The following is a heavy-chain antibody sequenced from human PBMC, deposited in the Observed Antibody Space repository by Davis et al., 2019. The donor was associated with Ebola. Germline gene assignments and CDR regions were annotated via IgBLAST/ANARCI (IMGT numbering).Heavy chain of an antibody. J-gene: IGHJ4*02. D-gene: IGHD4-17*01. CDR2: IWHDGSDK. V-gene: IGHV3-33*01. CDR3: ERDFDGDFLFDN. CDR1: GFKFNDFG. Sequence: GGSLRLSCTASGFKFNDFGMNWVRQAPGKGLEWVAVIWHDGSDKYYADSVTGRFTISRDNSDNTLYLQMNSLRVEDTAIYYCERDFDGDFLFDNWGQGTLVTVSS.